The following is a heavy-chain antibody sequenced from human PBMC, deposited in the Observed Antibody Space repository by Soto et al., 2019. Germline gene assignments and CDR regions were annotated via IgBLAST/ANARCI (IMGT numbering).Heavy chain of an antibody. CDR1: GFSFRSDW. V-gene: IGHV3-7*04. D-gene: IGHD1-26*01. CDR3: SGGVGDAI. Sequence: EDQLVESGGGLVQPGGSLRLTCAVSGFSFRSDWMNWVREAPGKGLEWVAHTNQGGSEKYYLDAVKGRFTIFRDNAKNSLYLQMNGLRAEDTAVYYCSGGVGDAIWGQGTLVTVSS. CDR2: TNQGGSEK. J-gene: IGHJ4*02.